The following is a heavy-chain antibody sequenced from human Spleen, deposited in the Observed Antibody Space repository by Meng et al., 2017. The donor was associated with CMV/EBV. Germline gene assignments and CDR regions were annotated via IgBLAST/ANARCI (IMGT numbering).Heavy chain of an antibody. CDR3: AREEGYSSGWYSRVGYYYYYGMDV. CDR1: GFTFSSYW. J-gene: IGHJ6*02. D-gene: IGHD6-19*01. V-gene: IGHV3-7*01. CDR2: IKQDGSEK. Sequence: GESLKISCAASGFTFSSYWMSWVRQAPGKGLEWVANIKQDGSEKYYVDSVKGRFTISRDNAKNSLYLQMNSLRAEDTAVYYCAREEGYSSGWYSRVGYYYYYGMDVWGQGTTVTVSS.